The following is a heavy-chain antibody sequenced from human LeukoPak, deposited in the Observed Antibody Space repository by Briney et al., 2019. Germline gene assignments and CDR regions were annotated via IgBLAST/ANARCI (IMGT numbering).Heavy chain of an antibody. J-gene: IGHJ4*02. D-gene: IGHD3-10*01. Sequence: GGSLRLSCAASGFTFSTYWMHWVRQAPGKGLVWVSRVHGDGTFTTSADSVKGRFTISRDNAQNMVYLQMNSLRVEDTAVYYCARDLVLGSGSYGQWGQGTLVTVSS. CDR3: ARDLVLGSGSYGQ. V-gene: IGHV3-74*01. CDR1: GFTFSTYW. CDR2: VHGDGTFT.